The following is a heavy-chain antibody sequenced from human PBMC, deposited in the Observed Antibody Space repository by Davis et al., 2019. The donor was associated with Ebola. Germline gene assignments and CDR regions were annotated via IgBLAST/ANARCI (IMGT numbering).Heavy chain of an antibody. CDR2: IYYSGST. CDR3: ASGGTDY. D-gene: IGHD3-16*01. J-gene: IGHJ4*02. Sequence: MPGGSLRLSCTVSGGSISSSSYYWGWIRQPPGKGLEWIGSIYYSGSTYYNPSLKSRVTISVDTSKNQFSLKLSSVTAADTAVYYCASGGTDYWGQGTLVTVSS. V-gene: IGHV4-39*07. CDR1: GGSISSSSYY.